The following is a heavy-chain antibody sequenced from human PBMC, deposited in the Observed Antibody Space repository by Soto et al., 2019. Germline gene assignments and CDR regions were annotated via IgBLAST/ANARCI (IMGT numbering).Heavy chain of an antibody. D-gene: IGHD3-10*02. CDR1: GDSITASYSN. CDR2: FYYSGTT. J-gene: IGHJ4*02. CDR3: AKLVRDDVRRSDLDH. V-gene: IGHV4-39*01. Sequence: SETLSLTCAVSGDSITASYSNWAWSRQPPGKGLEWIGTFYYSGTTSQNPPLRSRITISGDTSRNQFSLNLRSVTAADSGVYYCAKLVRDDVRRSDLDHWGQGTLVTVSS.